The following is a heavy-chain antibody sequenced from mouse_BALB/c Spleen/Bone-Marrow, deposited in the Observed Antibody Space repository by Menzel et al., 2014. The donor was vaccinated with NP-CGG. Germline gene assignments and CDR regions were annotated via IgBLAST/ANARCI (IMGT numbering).Heavy chain of an antibody. J-gene: IGHJ2*01. CDR2: ISSGSSTI. CDR1: GFTFSSFG. V-gene: IGHV5-17*02. Sequence: EVNVVESGGGLVQPGGSRKLSCAASGFTFSSFGMHWVRQTPEKGLEWVAYISSGSSTIYYADTVKGRFTISRDNPKNTLFLQVTSLRSEDTAMYYCTRGGNWDDFDYWGQGTTLTVSS. D-gene: IGHD4-1*01. CDR3: TRGGNWDDFDY.